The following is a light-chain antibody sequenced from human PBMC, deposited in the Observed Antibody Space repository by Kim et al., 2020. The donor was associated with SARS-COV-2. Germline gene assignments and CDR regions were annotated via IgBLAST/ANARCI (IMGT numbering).Light chain of an antibody. Sequence: ASVVDRVAITCRASQNSSSYLDWYQQNPGRAPKLLIYAAASLQSGVPSRFSGSGSGTEFTLTISSLQPEDFATYYCLQDYNTPRTFGQGTRVDIK. J-gene: IGKJ1*01. V-gene: IGKV1-17*01. CDR2: AAA. CDR3: LQDYNTPRT. CDR1: QNSSSY.